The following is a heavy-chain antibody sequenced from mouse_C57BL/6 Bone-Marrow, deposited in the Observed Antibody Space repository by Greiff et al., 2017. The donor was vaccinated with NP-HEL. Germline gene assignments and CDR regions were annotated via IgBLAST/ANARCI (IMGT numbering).Heavy chain of an antibody. CDR3: ARRGVLLGSWFAY. J-gene: IGHJ3*01. CDR2: IDPSDSET. Sequence: QVQLQQPGAELVRPGSSVKLSCKASGYTFTSYWMHWVKQRPIQGLEWIGNIDPSDSETHYNQKFKDKATLTVDKSSSTAYMQLSSLTSEDSAVYYCARRGVLLGSWFAYWGQGTLVTVSA. V-gene: IGHV1-52*01. CDR1: GYTFTSYW. D-gene: IGHD2-1*01.